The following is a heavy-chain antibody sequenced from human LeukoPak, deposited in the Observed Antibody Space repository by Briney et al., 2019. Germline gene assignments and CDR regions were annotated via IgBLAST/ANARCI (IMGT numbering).Heavy chain of an antibody. CDR3: AREDSLGDFWSGYLADYYYYGMDV. Sequence: GASVKVSCKASGYTFTSYGISWVRQAPGQGLEWMGWISAYNGNTNYAQKVQGRVTMTTDTSTSTAYMELRSLRSDDTAVYYCAREDSLGDFWSGYLADYYYYGMDVWGQGTTVTVSS. J-gene: IGHJ6*02. CDR1: GYTFTSYG. D-gene: IGHD3-3*01. CDR2: ISAYNGNT. V-gene: IGHV1-18*01.